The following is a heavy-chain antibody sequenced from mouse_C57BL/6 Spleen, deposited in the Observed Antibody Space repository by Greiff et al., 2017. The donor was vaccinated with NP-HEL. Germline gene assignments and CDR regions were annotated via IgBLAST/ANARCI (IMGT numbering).Heavy chain of an antibody. CDR2: ISSGGDYT. Sequence: EVHLVESGEGLVKPGGSLKLSCAASGFTFSSYAMSWVRQTPEKRLEWVAYISSGGDYTYYADTVKGRFTFAKDNARNTLYLQMSSLKSEDTDKYYCKRKRGDYYDSSYDAMDYWGQGTSVTVSS. D-gene: IGHD1-1*01. CDR3: KRKRGDYYDSSYDAMDY. CDR1: GFTFSSYA. J-gene: IGHJ4*01. V-gene: IGHV5-9-1*02.